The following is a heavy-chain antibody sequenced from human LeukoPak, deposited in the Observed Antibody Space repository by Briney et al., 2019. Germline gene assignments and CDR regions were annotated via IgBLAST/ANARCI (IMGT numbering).Heavy chain of an antibody. Sequence: SETLSLTCTVSGGSISSGGYYWSWIRQHPGKGLEWIGYIYYSGSTYYNPSLKSRVTISVDTSKNQFSLKLSSVTAADTAVYYCARVGVGYYVVDYWGQGTLVTVSS. CDR3: ARVGVGYYVVDY. J-gene: IGHJ4*02. V-gene: IGHV4-31*03. CDR2: IYYSGST. CDR1: GGSISSGGYY. D-gene: IGHD3-10*02.